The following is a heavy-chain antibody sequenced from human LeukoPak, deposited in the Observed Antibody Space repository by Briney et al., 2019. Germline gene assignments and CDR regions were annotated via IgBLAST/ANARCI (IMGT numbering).Heavy chain of an antibody. CDR1: GGSISSGGYY. V-gene: IGHV4-30-4*08. Sequence: PSETLSLTCTVSGGSISSGGYYWSWIRQHPGKGLEWIGYIYYSGSTYYNPSLKSRVTISVDTSKNQFSLKLSSVTAADTAVYYCARETTTVTRYFDHWGQGTLVTVSS. CDR3: ARETTTVTRYFDH. D-gene: IGHD4-17*01. CDR2: IYYSGST. J-gene: IGHJ4*02.